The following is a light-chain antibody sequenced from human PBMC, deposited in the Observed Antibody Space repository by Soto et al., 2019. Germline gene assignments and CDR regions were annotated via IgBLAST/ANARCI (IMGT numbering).Light chain of an antibody. CDR1: SSNIGSNT. Sequence: QSVLTQPPSPSGTPGQRVTISCSGSSSNIGSNTVNWYQQLPGTTPKLLIYNNNQRPSGVPDRFSGSKSGTSASLAISGLQSEDDADYYCAAWDDSLNGWVFGGGTKLTVL. CDR3: AAWDDSLNGWV. V-gene: IGLV1-44*01. J-gene: IGLJ3*02. CDR2: NNN.